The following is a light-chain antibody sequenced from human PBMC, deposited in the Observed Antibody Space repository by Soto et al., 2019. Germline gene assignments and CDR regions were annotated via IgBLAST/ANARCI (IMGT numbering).Light chain of an antibody. CDR1: QSVRSSY. J-gene: IGKJ1*01. V-gene: IGKV3-20*01. CDR2: GAS. CDR3: QQYGDMWT. Sequence: EIVLTQSPGTLSLSPGERATLNCRASQSVRSSYLAWYQQQPGQAPRLLIHGASRRATGIPDRFSGSGSGTDFTLTINRLEPEDFAVYFCQQYGDMWTFGHGTKVEIK.